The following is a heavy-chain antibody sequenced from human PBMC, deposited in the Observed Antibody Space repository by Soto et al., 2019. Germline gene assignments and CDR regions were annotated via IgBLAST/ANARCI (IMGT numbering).Heavy chain of an antibody. V-gene: IGHV3-23*01. CDR3: AKSLYYYDSSGYQ. Sequence: PGGSLRLSCAASGFTFSSYAMTWVRQAPGKGLEWVSAISGSGGTTYYADSVKGRFTISRDNSKNTLYLQMSSLRAEDTAVYYCAKSLYYYDSSGYQWGQGTLVTVSS. D-gene: IGHD3-22*01. CDR2: ISGSGGTT. CDR1: GFTFSSYA. J-gene: IGHJ4*02.